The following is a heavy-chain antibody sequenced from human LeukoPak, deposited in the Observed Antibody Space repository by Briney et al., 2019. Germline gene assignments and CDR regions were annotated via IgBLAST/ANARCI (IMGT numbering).Heavy chain of an antibody. CDR3: ARGQYSSSWDQREFDY. CDR2: INAGNGNT. V-gene: IGHV1-3*01. J-gene: IGHJ4*02. CDR1: GYTFTSYG. D-gene: IGHD6-13*01. Sequence: ASVKVSCKASGYTFTSYGISWVRQAPGQRLEWMGWINAGNGNTKYSQKFQGRVTITRDTSASTAYMELSSLRSEDTAVYYCARGQYSSSWDQREFDYWGQGTLVTVSS.